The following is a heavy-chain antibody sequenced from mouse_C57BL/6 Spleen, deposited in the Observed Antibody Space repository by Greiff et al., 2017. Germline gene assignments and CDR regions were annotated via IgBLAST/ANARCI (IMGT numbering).Heavy chain of an antibody. CDR1: GYTFSSYA. V-gene: IGHV5-4*01. D-gene: IGHD2-5*01. J-gene: IGHJ1*03. CDR3: ARDSNYINYGLYFDV. CDR2: ISDGGSYT. Sequence: EVKLVESGGGLVKPGGSLKLSCEASGYTFSSYAMSWVRQTPEKRLEWVATISDGGSYTYYPDNVKGRFTISRDNAKNNLYLQMSNLKSEDTAMYYGARDSNYINYGLYFDVWGTGTTVTVSS.